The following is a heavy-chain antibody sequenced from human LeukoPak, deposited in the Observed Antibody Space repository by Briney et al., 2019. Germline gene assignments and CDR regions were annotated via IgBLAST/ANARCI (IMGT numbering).Heavy chain of an antibody. D-gene: IGHD4-11*01. CDR1: GYTFTSYD. J-gene: IGHJ6*03. V-gene: IGHV1-8*03. Sequence: GASVKVSCKASGYTFTSYDINWVRQATGQGLEWMGWMNPNSGNTGYAQKFQGRVTITRNTSISTAYMELSSLRSEDTAVYYCARGRGGYSNYRQRNYYYYYYMDAWGKGTTVTVSS. CDR2: MNPNSGNT. CDR3: ARGRGGYSNYRQRNYYYYYYMDA.